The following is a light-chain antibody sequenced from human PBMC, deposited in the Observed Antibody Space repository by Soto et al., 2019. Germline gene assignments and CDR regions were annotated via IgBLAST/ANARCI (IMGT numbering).Light chain of an antibody. CDR2: GAT. V-gene: IGKV3-20*01. J-gene: IGKJ5*01. CDR3: QQYNSLIT. Sequence: EILLTQYPGTLSLSPGESTTLSCGASQSVGSSYLAWYKHKPGQAPRLLIYGATSRATGIPDRFSGSGSGTEFTLTISRMEPEDFAVYFCQQYNSLITFGQGTRLEIK. CDR1: QSVGSSY.